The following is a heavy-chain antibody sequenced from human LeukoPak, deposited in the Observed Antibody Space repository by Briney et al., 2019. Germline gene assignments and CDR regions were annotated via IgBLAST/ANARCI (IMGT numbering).Heavy chain of an antibody. CDR3: ARDHRGGTIYYYYGMDV. J-gene: IGHJ6*02. CDR2: IYHSGST. D-gene: IGHD2-15*01. CDR1: GASINSHY. V-gene: IGHV4-59*11. Sequence: SSETLSLTCNVSGASINSHYWSWIRQPPGKGLEWIGYIYHSGSTYYNPSLKSRVTISVDTSKNQFSLKLSSVTAADTAVYYCARDHRGGTIYYYYGMDVWGQGTTVTVSS.